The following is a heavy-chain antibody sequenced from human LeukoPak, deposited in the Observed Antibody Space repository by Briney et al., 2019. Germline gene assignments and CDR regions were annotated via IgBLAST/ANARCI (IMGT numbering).Heavy chain of an antibody. CDR2: ISAYNGNT. CDR1: GYTFNSYG. CDR3: ARGPFGGSYDY. Sequence: ASVKVSCKASGYTFNSYGISWVRQAPGQGLEWMGWISAYNGNTNYAQKLQGRVTITRNTSISTAYMELSSLRSEDTAVYYCARGPFGGSYDYWGQGTLVTVSS. V-gene: IGHV1-18*01. D-gene: IGHD1-26*01. J-gene: IGHJ4*02.